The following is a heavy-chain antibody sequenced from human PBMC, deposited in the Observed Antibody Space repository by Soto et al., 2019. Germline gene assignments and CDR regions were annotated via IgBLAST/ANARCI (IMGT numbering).Heavy chain of an antibody. D-gene: IGHD6-19*01. V-gene: IGHV4-59*08. CDR3: ARHSTAVVHGAYYFDY. CDR2: NYYSGST. CDR1: GGSISSYY. J-gene: IGHJ4*02. Sequence: SETLSLTCTVSGGSISSYYWSWVRQPPGKGLEWIGHNYYSGSTNYNPSLKSRVTISVDTSKNQFSLKLSSVTAADTAVYYCARHSTAVVHGAYYFDYWGQGTLVTVSS.